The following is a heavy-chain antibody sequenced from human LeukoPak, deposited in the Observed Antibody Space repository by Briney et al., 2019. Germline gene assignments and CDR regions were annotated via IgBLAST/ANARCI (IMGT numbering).Heavy chain of an antibody. CDR3: TRDLAAVPGPRMDV. J-gene: IGHJ6*02. CDR1: GFSFSSYY. V-gene: IGHV3-7*03. CDR2: INPDGSER. D-gene: IGHD6-19*01. Sequence: PGGSLRLSCAASGFSFSSYYMSWVRQAPDKGLEWVALINPDGSERYYVDSVKGRFTISRDNARNSLYLQMDSLRDDDTAMYFCTRDLAAVPGPRMDVWGQGTTVTVSS.